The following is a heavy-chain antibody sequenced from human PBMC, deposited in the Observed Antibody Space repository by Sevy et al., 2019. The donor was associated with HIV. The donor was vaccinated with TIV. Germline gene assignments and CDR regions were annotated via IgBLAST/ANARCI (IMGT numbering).Heavy chain of an antibody. D-gene: IGHD2-21*02. CDR3: ARGALARRIQVTANDDH. V-gene: IGHV1-2*06. CDR1: GYTFTAYY. Sequence: GESLKISCKASGYTFTAYYIHWVRQAPGQGLEWMGRINPNSGGTNYAQKFQDRVTMTRDTSISTAYMELNRLRSDDTAVYFCARGALARRIQVTANDDHWGQGTLVTVSS. J-gene: IGHJ4*02. CDR2: INPNSGGT.